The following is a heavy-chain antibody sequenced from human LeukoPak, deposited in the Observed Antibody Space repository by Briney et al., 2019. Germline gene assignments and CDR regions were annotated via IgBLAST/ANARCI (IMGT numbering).Heavy chain of an antibody. J-gene: IGHJ4*02. Sequence: PGRSLRLSCAASGFTFSSSAMHWVRQAPGKGLEWVSVISSSGHSIHYADSVKGRFTITRDNSKNTVYLQMNSLRAEDTAVYYCANEGPNFDYWGQGTLVTVSS. CDR2: ISSSGHSI. D-gene: IGHD2-8*01. CDR1: GFTFSSSA. CDR3: ANEGPNFDY. V-gene: IGHV3-23*01.